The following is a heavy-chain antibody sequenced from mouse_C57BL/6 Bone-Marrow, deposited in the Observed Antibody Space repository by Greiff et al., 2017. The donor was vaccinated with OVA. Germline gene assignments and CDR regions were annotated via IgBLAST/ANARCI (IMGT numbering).Heavy chain of an antibody. V-gene: IGHV1-66*01. J-gene: IGHJ3*01. CDR1: GFSFTSYY. Sequence: QVQLQQSGPELVKPGASVKISCTASGFSFTSYYIHWVKQRPGQGLEWIGWIYPGSGTTKYNEKVKGKATMTADNSSNTAYTQLSSLTSEDSAVYYCARVLSYWGQGTLVTVSA. CDR2: IYPGSGTT. CDR3: ARVLSY.